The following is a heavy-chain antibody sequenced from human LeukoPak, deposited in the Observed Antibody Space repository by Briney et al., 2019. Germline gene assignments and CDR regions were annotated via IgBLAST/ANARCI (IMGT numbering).Heavy chain of an antibody. J-gene: IGHJ4*02. CDR1: GYTFTNYY. D-gene: IGHD2-15*01. CDR3: ARVYCSGGRCYDSGGDY. V-gene: IGHV1-46*01. Sequence: VASVKVSCKASGYTFTNYYMHWVRQAPGQGLEWVGIINPSGGSTSYARKFQGRVTVTRDTSTSTVYMELRSLGSEDTAVYYCARVYCSGGRCYDSGGDYWGQGTLVTVSS. CDR2: INPSGGST.